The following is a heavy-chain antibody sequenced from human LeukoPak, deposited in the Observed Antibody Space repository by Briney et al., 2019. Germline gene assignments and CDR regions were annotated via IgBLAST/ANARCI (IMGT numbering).Heavy chain of an antibody. CDR2: IKQDGSER. CDR3: AIIPRAAAGPSARSPFHY. Sequence: GGSLRLSCAVSGFTFTAAWMSWVRQAPGKGLEWVANIKQDGSERYYVDSVKGRFTISRDNAKNSLHLQMNSLRAEDTAVYYCAIIPRAAAGPSARSPFHYWGQGTLVTVSS. D-gene: IGHD6-13*01. CDR1: GFTFTAAW. J-gene: IGHJ4*02. V-gene: IGHV3-7*01.